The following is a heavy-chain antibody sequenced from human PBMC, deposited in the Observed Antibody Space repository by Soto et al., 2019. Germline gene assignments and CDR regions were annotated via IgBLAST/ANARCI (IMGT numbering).Heavy chain of an antibody. Sequence: PGGSLRLSCAASGFTFSSYAMSWVRQAPGKGLEWVGRVKSKADGGSGDYAAPVKGRFVVSRDDSKDIVYLQMNSLKIEDTGVFYFTTISVTTRPEIRLHYWGHATKFTV. J-gene: IGHJ4*01. CDR2: VKSKADGGSG. V-gene: IGHV3-15*01. CDR1: GFTFSSYA. D-gene: IGHD3-16*01. CDR3: TTISVTTRPEIRLHY.